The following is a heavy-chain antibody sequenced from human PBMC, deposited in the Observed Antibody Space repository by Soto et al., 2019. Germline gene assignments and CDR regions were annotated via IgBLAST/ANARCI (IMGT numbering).Heavy chain of an antibody. CDR3: AQEFEGFPEG. CDR2: ISGGDGDNT. V-gene: IGHV3-23*01. CDR1: VFIFSNYS. Sequence: PVGSLRLSCAVSVFIFSNYSMTWVRQAPGKWLEWVSSISGGDGDNTYYADSVKGRFTVSRDNSKNTLYLQMNSLRAVDTALYYCAQEFEGFPEGWGQGSTVTVSS. D-gene: IGHD3-9*01. J-gene: IGHJ4*02.